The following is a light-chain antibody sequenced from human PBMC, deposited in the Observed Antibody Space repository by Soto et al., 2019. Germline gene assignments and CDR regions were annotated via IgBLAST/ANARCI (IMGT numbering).Light chain of an antibody. CDR3: QQASAFPLT. Sequence: IQMTQSPSSVSASVGDTVTITCRASQGIGSWLAWYHQIPGKAPKLLIYSASSLQSGTPSRFTGRGSGAAFTITITNLQPEDVGVYHCQQASAFPLTFGGGTKVESK. J-gene: IGKJ4*01. V-gene: IGKV1-12*01. CDR2: SAS. CDR1: QGIGSW.